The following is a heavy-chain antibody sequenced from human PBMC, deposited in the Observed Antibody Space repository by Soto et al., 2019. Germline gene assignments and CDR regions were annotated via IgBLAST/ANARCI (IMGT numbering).Heavy chain of an antibody. V-gene: IGHV4-61*01. CDR1: GGSVSSGYYF. CDR2: IYFSGSI. CDR3: ARPRRGNSSSSGSFFY. D-gene: IGHD6-6*01. J-gene: IGHJ4*02. Sequence: LSLTCTVSGGSVSSGYYFRNWIRQPPGRGLEWIGYIYFSGSIYYNPSLKSRVTMSVDTSKSLFSLKLSSLTAADTAVYYCARPRRGNSSSSGSFFYWGQG.